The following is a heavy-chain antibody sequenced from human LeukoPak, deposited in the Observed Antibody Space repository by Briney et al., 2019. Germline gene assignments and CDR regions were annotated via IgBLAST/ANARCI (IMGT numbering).Heavy chain of an antibody. J-gene: IGHJ4*02. CDR1: GAPISSNNW. V-gene: IGHV4-4*02. CDR3: AGAEPRGIIWHPY. Sequence: PSGTLSLTCAVSGAPISSNNWWWRWVRQPPGKGLEWIGEIYHSGSTNYNPSLKSRVTMSVDKSKDQFSLELSSVTAADTAVYYCAGAEPRGIIWHPYWGQGTLVTVSS. CDR2: IYHSGST.